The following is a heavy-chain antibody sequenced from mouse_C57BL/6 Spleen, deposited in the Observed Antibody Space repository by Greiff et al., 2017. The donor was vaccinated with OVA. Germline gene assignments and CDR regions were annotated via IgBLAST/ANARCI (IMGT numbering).Heavy chain of an antibody. CDR3: ARSPNYYAMDY. J-gene: IGHJ4*01. CDR1: GYSITSGYY. CDR2: ISYDGSN. V-gene: IGHV3-6*01. Sequence: DVKLQESGPGLVKPSQSLSLTCSVTGYSITSGYYWNWIRQFPGNKLEWMGYISYDGSNNYNPSLKNRISITRDTSKNQFFLKLNSVTTEDTATYYCARSPNYYAMDYWGQGTSVTVSS.